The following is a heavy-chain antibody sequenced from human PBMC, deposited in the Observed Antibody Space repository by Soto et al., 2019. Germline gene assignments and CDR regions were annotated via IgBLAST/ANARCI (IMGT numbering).Heavy chain of an antibody. V-gene: IGHV3-48*01. CDR1: GFTFSTYN. CDR2: ISTSSSTI. J-gene: IGHJ3*02. CDR3: ARDADSGWYVDAFDI. Sequence: EVQLVESGGGLVQPGGSLRLSCAASGFTFSTYNINWVRQAPGKGLEWVSYISTSSSTIYYADSVKGRFTISRDNAKNSLYLQMNSLRAEDTAVYYCARDADSGWYVDAFDIWGQGTMVTVSS. D-gene: IGHD6-19*01.